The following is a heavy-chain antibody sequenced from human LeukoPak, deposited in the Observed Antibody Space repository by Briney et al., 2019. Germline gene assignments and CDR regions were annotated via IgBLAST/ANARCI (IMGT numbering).Heavy chain of an antibody. CDR2: ISSDGSNI. V-gene: IGHV3-74*01. Sequence: QPGGSLTLSCAASGFAFKTYWMHCVRQAPGRRPVWVSRISSDGSNIRYADSVKGRFTVSRDNAENTLYLQMTSLRAEDTAVYYCARDWGGSGPTSHDYWGQGTLVTVSS. D-gene: IGHD3-16*01. CDR3: ARDWGGSGPTSHDY. CDR1: GFAFKTYW. J-gene: IGHJ4*02.